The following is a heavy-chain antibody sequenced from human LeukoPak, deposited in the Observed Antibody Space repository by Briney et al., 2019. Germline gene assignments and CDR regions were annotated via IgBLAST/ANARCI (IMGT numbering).Heavy chain of an antibody. D-gene: IGHD3-22*01. J-gene: IGHJ4*02. Sequence: PGGSLRLSCAASGFTFSSYGMHWVRQAPGKGLEWVAVISYDGSNKYYADSVKGRFTISRDNSKNTLYLQMNSLRAEDTAVYYCARAWYYYDSSGYIDYWGQGTLVTVSS. CDR3: ARAWYYYDSSGYIDY. V-gene: IGHV3-30*03. CDR2: ISYDGSNK. CDR1: GFTFSSYG.